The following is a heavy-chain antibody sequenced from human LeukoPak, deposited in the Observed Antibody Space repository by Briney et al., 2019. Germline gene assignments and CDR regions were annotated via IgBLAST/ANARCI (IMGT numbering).Heavy chain of an antibody. CDR2: IKEEGGEK. D-gene: IGHD3-9*01. J-gene: IGHJ6*02. CDR3: AREERYFDWLLSDTYYYYGMDV. V-gene: IGHV3-7*01. Sequence: PGGSLRLSCAASGLNVSRDWVGWGRQGAGEGGGGGANIKEEGGEKYYVDSVKGRFTISRDNAKNSLYLQMNSLRAEDTAVYYCAREERYFDWLLSDTYYYYGMDVWGQGTTVTVSS. CDR1: GLNVSRDW.